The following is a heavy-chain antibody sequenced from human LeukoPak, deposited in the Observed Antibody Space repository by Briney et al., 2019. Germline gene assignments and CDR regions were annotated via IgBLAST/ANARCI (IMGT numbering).Heavy chain of an antibody. V-gene: IGHV3-23*01. J-gene: IGHJ2*01. CDR1: GFTFTNYA. Sequence: GGSLRLSCTASGFTFTNYAMSWVRQAPGKGLEWVSSISGSGGSAYYADFVKGRFTICRDNSKKTVYLQMNSLRAEDTAVYYCAKHSTGVECWGRGTLVTVSS. D-gene: IGHD3-10*01. CDR2: ISGSGGSA. CDR3: AKHSTGVEC.